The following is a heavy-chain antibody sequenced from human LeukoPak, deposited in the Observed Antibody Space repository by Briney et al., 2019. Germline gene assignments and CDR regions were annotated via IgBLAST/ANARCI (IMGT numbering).Heavy chain of an antibody. CDR2: ISGSGGST. J-gene: IGHJ4*02. V-gene: IGHV3-23*01. Sequence: GGSLRLSCAASGFTFSSYAMSWVRQAPGKGLEWVSAISGSGGSTYYADSVKGRSTISRDNSKNTLYLQMNSLRAEGAAVYYCAKDRDTMVRGVSMGFDYWGQGTLVTVSS. CDR3: AKDRDTMVRGVSMGFDY. CDR1: GFTFSSYA. D-gene: IGHD3-10*01.